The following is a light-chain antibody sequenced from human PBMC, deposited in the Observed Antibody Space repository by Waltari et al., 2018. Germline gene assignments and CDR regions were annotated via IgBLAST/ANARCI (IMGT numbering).Light chain of an antibody. CDR2: GAS. CDR3: QQYNDWPPLT. J-gene: IGKJ4*01. CDR1: QSVDSR. V-gene: IGKV3-15*01. Sequence: EIVMTQSPGTLSVSPGERVTLSCRASQSVDSRVAWSQRRPGQAPRRLIQGASTRATGVPARFSGSGSGTDFTLTISGLRPEDVAIYYCQQYNDWPPLTFGGGSKVEIK.